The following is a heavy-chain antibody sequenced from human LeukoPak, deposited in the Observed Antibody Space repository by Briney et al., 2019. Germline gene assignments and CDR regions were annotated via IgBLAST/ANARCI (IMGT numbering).Heavy chain of an antibody. CDR3: ARGSSWYLGYFQL. Sequence: AGGSLRLSCAASGFTFSSYSMNWVRQAPGKGLEWVSYISSSSSTIYYADSVKGRFTISRDSAKKSLYLQMNSLTVEDTAVYYCARGSSWYLGYFQLWGQGTLVTVSS. D-gene: IGHD6-13*01. CDR1: GFTFSSYS. J-gene: IGHJ1*01. V-gene: IGHV3-48*01. CDR2: ISSSSSTI.